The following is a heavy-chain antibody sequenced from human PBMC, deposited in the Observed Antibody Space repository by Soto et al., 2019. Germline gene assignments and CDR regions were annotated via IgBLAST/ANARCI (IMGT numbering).Heavy chain of an antibody. D-gene: IGHD5-18*01. CDR3: ARDIQSVGPRANDAFDV. Sequence: QVQLVQSGAELNKPGASVNISCTASGFTFSDNLINWVRQVPGQGLEWMGWLNPDTGNTRYSETFQGRVTISGLSYASIAYLELSGLENEDTALYFCARDIQSVGPRANDAFDVWGQGTMITVSS. CDR2: LNPDTGNT. CDR1: GFTFSDNL. V-gene: IGHV1-3*01. J-gene: IGHJ3*01.